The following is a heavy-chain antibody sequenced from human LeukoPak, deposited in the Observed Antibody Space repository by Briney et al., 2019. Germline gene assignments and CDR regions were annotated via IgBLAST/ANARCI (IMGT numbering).Heavy chain of an antibody. Sequence: GGSLRLSCVASGFTFTGYAFSWVRQTPGKGLEWVSTVTSVGPISYGDSVKGRFTISLYTSNTTVSLQMNSLTVDDTALYFCARHFPVGWSLSPFDHWGQGSLVAVST. CDR2: VTSVGPI. J-gene: IGHJ4*02. V-gene: IGHV3-23*02. D-gene: IGHD2/OR15-2a*01. CDR1: GFTFTGYA. CDR3: ARHFPVGWSLSPFDH.